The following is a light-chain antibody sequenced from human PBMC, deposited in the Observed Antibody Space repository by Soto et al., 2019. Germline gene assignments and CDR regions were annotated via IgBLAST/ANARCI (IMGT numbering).Light chain of an antibody. CDR2: EVS. CDR1: SSDVGGYNY. V-gene: IGLV2-8*01. CDR3: SSYAGSTFYV. Sequence: QSVLTQPPSASGSPGQSVTISCTGTSSDVGGYNYVSWYQQHPGKAPKLMIYEVSKRPSGVPDRFSGSKSGNTASLTVSGLQAEDEADYYYSSYAGSTFYVFGTGTKVTVL. J-gene: IGLJ1*01.